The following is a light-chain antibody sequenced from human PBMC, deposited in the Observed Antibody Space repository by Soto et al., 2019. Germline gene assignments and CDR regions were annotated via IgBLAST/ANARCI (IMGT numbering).Light chain of an antibody. CDR2: EVT. J-gene: IGLJ2*01. Sequence: QLVLTQPPSASGSPGQSVAISCTGTSSDVGGNNYVSWYQQHPGKAPKLLVYEVTKRPAGVPDRFSGSKSGNTASLTVSGLQAEDEADYYCSSYAGSNSVIFGGGTKLTVL. CDR1: SSDVGGNNY. CDR3: SSYAGSNSVI. V-gene: IGLV2-8*01.